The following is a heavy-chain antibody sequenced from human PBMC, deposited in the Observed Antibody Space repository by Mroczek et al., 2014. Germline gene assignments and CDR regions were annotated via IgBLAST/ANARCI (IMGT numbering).Heavy chain of an antibody. V-gene: IGHV1-8*01. Sequence: QVQLVQSGAEVKKPGASVKVSCKASGYTFTSYDINWVRQATGQGLEWMGWMNPNSGNTGYAQKFQGRVTMTRNTSISTAYMELSSLRSEDTAVYYCARGNRRYFEPGHPNFMDVWGQGTTVTVSS. CDR2: MNPNSGNT. D-gene: IGHD3-9*01. CDR1: GYTFTSYD. CDR3: ARGNRRYFEPGHPNFMDV. J-gene: IGHJ6*02.